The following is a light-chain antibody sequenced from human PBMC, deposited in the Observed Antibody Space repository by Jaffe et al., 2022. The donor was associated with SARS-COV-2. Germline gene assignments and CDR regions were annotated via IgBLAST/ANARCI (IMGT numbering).Light chain of an antibody. CDR1: QTINNY. Sequence: DIQMTQSPSSLSASVGDRVTITCRASQTINNYLHWYQQKPGKAPKLLIYAASSLQSGVPSRFSGSGSGTDFTLTISSLQSEDFATYSCLQTFSYPWTFGQGTEVEIK. CDR2: AAS. J-gene: IGKJ1*01. V-gene: IGKV1-39*01. CDR3: LQTFSYPWT.